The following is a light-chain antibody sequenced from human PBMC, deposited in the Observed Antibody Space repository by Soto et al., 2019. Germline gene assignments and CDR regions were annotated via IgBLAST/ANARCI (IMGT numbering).Light chain of an antibody. CDR3: CSYTTSNTRQIV. Sequence: SSLPQPASVYGSPGQSITISCTGTSSGVGGYNYVSWYQQHPGKAPKFMIYDVSNRPSGVSNRFSGSKSGNTASLTISGLQAEDEADYYCCSYTTSNTRQIVFGTGTKVTVL. CDR1: SSGVGGYNY. V-gene: IGLV2-14*01. J-gene: IGLJ1*01. CDR2: DVS.